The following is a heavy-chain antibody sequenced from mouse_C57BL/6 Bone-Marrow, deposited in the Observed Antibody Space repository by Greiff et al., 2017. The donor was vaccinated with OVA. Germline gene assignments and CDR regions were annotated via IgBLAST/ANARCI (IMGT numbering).Heavy chain of an antibody. J-gene: IGHJ2*01. CDR1: GYTFTSYG. CDR2: LYPRSGNT. V-gene: IGHV1-81*01. Sequence: VQLQQSGAELARPGASVKLSCKASGYTFTSYGISWVKQRTGQGLEWIGELYPRSGNTYYNEKFKGKATLTADNSSSTAYMELRSLTSEDSAVYVWARGYYGSSVFDYWGQGTTLTVSA. CDR3: ARGYYGSSVFDY. D-gene: IGHD1-1*01.